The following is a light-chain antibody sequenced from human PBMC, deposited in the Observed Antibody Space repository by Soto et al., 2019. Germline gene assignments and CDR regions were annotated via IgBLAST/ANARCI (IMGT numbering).Light chain of an antibody. CDR1: SSDVGGYNY. CDR2: DVS. Sequence: QSVQTQPASVSGPPGQSITISCTGTSSDVGGYNYVSWYQQHPGKAPKLMIYDVSNRPSGVSNRFSGSKSGNTASLTISGLQAEDEADYYCSSYTSSSTPIYVFGTGTKVTVL. V-gene: IGLV2-14*01. J-gene: IGLJ1*01. CDR3: SSYTSSSTPIYV.